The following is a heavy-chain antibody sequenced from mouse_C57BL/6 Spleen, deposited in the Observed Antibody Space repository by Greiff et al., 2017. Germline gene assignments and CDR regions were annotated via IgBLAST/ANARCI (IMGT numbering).Heavy chain of an antibody. CDR3: ARNRDYGPDY. D-gene: IGHD1-1*01. CDR1: GYSITSGYY. Sequence: EVKLMESGPGLVKPSQSLSLTCSVTGYSITSGYYWNWIRQFPGNKLEWMGYISYDGSNNYNPSLKNRISITRDTSKNQFFLKLNSETTEDTATYYSARNRDYGPDYWGQGTTLTVSS. CDR2: ISYDGSN. V-gene: IGHV3-6*01. J-gene: IGHJ2*01.